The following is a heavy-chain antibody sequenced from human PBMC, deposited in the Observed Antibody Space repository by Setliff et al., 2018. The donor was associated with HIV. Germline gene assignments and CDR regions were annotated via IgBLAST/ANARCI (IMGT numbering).Heavy chain of an antibody. V-gene: IGHV3-15*07. CDR3: TTEDPWLRFGH. CDR2: IKSASAGGAI. CDR1: GLTFNNAW. Sequence: PGGSLRLSCAASGLTFNNAWMNWVRQAPGKGLEWVGRIKSASAGGAIDYAAPVKGRFSISRDDSEKKLYLQMNSLRTEDTAVYYCTTEDPWLRFGHWGQGTLVTVSS. D-gene: IGHD5-12*01. J-gene: IGHJ5*02.